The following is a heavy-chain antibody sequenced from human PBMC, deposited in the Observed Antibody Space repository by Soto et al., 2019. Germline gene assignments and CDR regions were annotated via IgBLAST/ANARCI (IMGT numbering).Heavy chain of an antibody. J-gene: IGHJ5*02. D-gene: IGHD6-19*01. Sequence: SETLSLTCTVSGGSISSGDYYWSWIHQPPGKGLEWIGYIYYSGSTYYNPSLKSRVTISVDTSKNQFSLNLSSVTAADTAVYYCARERPDGCKLDPWGQGTLVTVSS. V-gene: IGHV4-30-4*01. CDR3: ARERPDGCKLDP. CDR2: IYYSGST. CDR1: GGSISSGDYY.